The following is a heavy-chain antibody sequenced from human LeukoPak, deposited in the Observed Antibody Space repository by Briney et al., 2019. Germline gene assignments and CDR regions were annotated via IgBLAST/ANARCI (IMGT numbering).Heavy chain of an antibody. Sequence: GGSLRLSCAASGFTFNSYGTHWVRQAPGKGLDWVSVISGSGNYAYYADSVKGRFTISRDNSKNTLYLQMNSLRAEDTAVYYWAKYYDFWSGYSQDYYYMDVWGKGTTVTVSS. V-gene: IGHV3-23*01. CDR3: AKYYDFWSGYSQDYYYMDV. CDR2: ISGSGNYA. CDR1: GFTFNSYG. D-gene: IGHD3-3*01. J-gene: IGHJ6*03.